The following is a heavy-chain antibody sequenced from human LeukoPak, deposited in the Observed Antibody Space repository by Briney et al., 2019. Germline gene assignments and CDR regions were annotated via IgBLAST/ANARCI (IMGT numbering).Heavy chain of an antibody. CDR3: ARDLEQPDSYFDY. Sequence: GGSLRLSCAASGFTFSSYGMHWVRQAPGKGLEWVAVISYDGSNKYYADSVKGRFTISRDNSKNTLYLQMNSLRAEDTAVYYCARDLEQPDSYFDYWGQGTLVTVSS. V-gene: IGHV3-30*03. D-gene: IGHD6-13*01. CDR2: ISYDGSNK. J-gene: IGHJ4*02. CDR1: GFTFSSYG.